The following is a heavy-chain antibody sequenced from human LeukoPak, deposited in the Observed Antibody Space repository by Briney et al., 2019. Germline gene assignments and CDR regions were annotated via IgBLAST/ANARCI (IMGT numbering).Heavy chain of an antibody. CDR3: ARGYCSGGSCYFRLDY. J-gene: IGHJ4*02. CDR2: INPSDGST. CDR1: GYTFTSSY. D-gene: IGHD2-15*01. V-gene: IGHV1-46*01. Sequence: ASVKVSCKASGYTFTSSYMHWVRQAPGQGLEWMGIINPSDGSTSYAQKFQGRVTMTRDMSTSTVYMELSSLRSEDTAVYYCARGYCSGGSCYFRLDYWGQGTLVTVSS.